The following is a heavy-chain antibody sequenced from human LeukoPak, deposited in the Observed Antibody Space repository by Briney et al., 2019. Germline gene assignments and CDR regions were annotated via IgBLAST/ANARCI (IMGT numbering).Heavy chain of an antibody. V-gene: IGHV1-18*01. CDR3: ASTIAVAGKYSSDY. CDR1: GYTFTSYD. D-gene: IGHD6-19*01. CDR2: ISAYNGNT. Sequence: ASVKVSCKASGYTFTSYDFNWVRQAPGQGLEWMGWISAYNGNTNYAQKLQGRVTMTTDTSTSTAYMELRSLRSDDTAVYYCASTIAVAGKYSSDYWGQGTLVTVSS. J-gene: IGHJ4*02.